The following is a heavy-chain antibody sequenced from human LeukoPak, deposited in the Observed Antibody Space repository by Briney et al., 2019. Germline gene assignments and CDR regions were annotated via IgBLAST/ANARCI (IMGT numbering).Heavy chain of an antibody. V-gene: IGHV3-11*01. CDR3: ARGKAWIQLWFKTYYYYGMDV. CDR1: GFTFSDYY. D-gene: IGHD5-18*01. Sequence: GGSLRLSCAASGFTFSDYYMSWIRQAPGKGLEWVSYISSSGSTIYYADSVKGRFTISRDNAKNSLYLQMNSPRAEDTAVYYCARGKAWIQLWFKTYYYYGMDVWGQGTTVTVSS. CDR2: ISSSGSTI. J-gene: IGHJ6*02.